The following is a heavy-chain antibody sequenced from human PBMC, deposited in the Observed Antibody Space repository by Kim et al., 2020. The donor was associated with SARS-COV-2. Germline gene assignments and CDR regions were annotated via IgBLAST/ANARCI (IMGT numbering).Heavy chain of an antibody. J-gene: IGHJ4*02. Sequence: TYYNPSLKSRVTISVDTSKNQFSLKLSSVTAADTAVYYCARASYGSGSNYWGQGTLVTVSS. D-gene: IGHD3-10*01. V-gene: IGHV4-31*02. CDR2: T. CDR3: ARASYGSGSNY.